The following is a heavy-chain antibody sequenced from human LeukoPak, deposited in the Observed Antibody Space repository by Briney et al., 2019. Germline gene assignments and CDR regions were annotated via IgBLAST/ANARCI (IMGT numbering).Heavy chain of an antibody. D-gene: IGHD3-3*01. CDR1: GGSISSYY. J-gene: IGHJ4*02. V-gene: IGHV4-59*08. Sequence: KPSETLSLTCTVSGGSISSYYWSWIRQPPGKGLEWIGYIYYSGSTNYNPSLKSRVTISVDTSKNQFSLKLSSVTAADTAVYYCARGIRFLEWNYYFDYWGQGTLVTVSS. CDR3: ARGIRFLEWNYYFDY. CDR2: IYYSGST.